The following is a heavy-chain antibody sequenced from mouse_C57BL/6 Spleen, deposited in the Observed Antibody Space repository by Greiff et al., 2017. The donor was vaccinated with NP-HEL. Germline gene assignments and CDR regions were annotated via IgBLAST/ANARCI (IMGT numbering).Heavy chain of an antibody. CDR1: GFSLTSYG. CDR3: AKVSYYGSSHYYAMDY. CDR2: IWRGGST. Sequence: QVHVKQSGPGLVQPSQSLSITCTVSGFSLTSYGVHWVRQSPGKGLEWLGVIWRGGSTDYNAAFMSRLSITKDNSKSQVFFKMNSLQADDTAIYYCAKVSYYGSSHYYAMDYWGQGTSVTVSS. D-gene: IGHD1-1*01. V-gene: IGHV2-5*01. J-gene: IGHJ4*01.